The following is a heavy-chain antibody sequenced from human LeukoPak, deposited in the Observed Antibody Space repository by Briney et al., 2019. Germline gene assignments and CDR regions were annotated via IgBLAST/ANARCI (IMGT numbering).Heavy chain of an antibody. J-gene: IGHJ4*02. CDR1: GGSFSGYS. D-gene: IGHD5-24*01. CDR2: IDRSGST. CDR3: ARGSAIGLAY. V-gene: IGHV4-34*01. Sequence: PSETLSLTCAVYGGSFSGYSWTWIRQPPGKGLEWIGEIDRSGSTDYNPALKSRLTISVDTSKNQFSLKLSSVTAADTAVYYCARGSAIGLAYWGQGTLVTVSS.